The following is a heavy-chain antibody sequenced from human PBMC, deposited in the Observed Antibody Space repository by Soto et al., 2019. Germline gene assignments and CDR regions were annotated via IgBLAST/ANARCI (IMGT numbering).Heavy chain of an antibody. CDR1: GGTFSSYA. J-gene: IGHJ4*02. V-gene: IGHV1-69*13. CDR3: ARALYYYDSSGYSDY. CDR2: IIPIFGTA. D-gene: IGHD3-22*01. Sequence: ASVKVSCKASGGTFSSYAISRVRQAPGQGLEWMGGIIPIFGTANYAQKFQGRVTITADESTSTAYMELSSLRSEDTAVYYCARALYYYDSSGYSDYWGQGTLVTVSS.